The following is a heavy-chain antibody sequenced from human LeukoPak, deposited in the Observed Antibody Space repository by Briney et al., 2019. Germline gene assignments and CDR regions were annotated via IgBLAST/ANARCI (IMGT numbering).Heavy chain of an antibody. CDR2: IYTSGST. V-gene: IGHV4-61*02. Sequence: PSETLSLTCTVSGGSISSGSYYWSWIRQPAGKGLEWIGRIYTSGSTNYNPSLKSRVIMSVDTSKNLFSLKLSSVTAADTAVYYCARESDFWSGYAVGWFDPWGQGTLVTVSS. J-gene: IGHJ5*02. CDR3: ARESDFWSGYAVGWFDP. D-gene: IGHD3-3*01. CDR1: GGSISSGSYY.